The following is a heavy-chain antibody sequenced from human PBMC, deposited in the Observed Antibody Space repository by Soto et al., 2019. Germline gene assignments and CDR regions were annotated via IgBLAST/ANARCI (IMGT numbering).Heavy chain of an antibody. CDR2: ISHSGST. CDR3: ARGLSGKGVSLLPTGWFDP. V-gene: IGHV4-34*01. D-gene: IGHD6-13*01. Sequence: QVQLQQWGAGLLKPSETLSLTCAVYGGSFSGYYWSWIRQPPGKGLEWIGEISHSGSTNYNPSLSARVAIPVATSNAQLSLKLTSGTAADTAVYYCARGLSGKGVSLLPTGWFDPWGQGPLVTVSS. J-gene: IGHJ5*02. CDR1: GGSFSGYY.